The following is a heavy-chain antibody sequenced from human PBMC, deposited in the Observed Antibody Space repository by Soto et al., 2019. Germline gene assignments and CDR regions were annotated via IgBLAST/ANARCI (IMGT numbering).Heavy chain of an antibody. Sequence: EVQLVETGGGLIQPGGSLRLSCAASGFTVSSNYMSWVRQAPGKGLEWVSVIYSGGSTYYADSVKGRFTISRDNSKNTLYLQMNSLRAEDTAVYYCVRVETYYCGMDVWGQGTTVTVSS. CDR1: GFTVSSNY. J-gene: IGHJ6*02. CDR2: IYSGGST. CDR3: VRVETYYCGMDV. V-gene: IGHV3-53*02. D-gene: IGHD2-15*01.